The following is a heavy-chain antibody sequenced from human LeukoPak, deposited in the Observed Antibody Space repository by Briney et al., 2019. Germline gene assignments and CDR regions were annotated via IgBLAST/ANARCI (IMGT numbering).Heavy chain of an antibody. CDR3: AKDGAGTTRVEYFQH. D-gene: IGHD1-7*01. CDR1: GFTFSSYA. Sequence: TGGPLRLSCAASGFTFSSYAMSWVRQAPGKGLEWVSAISGGGVRTYYADSVKGRFTISRDNSKNTLNLQMHSLRAEDTAIYYCAKDGAGTTRVEYFQHWGQGTLVTVSS. CDR2: ISGGGVRT. J-gene: IGHJ1*01. V-gene: IGHV3-23*01.